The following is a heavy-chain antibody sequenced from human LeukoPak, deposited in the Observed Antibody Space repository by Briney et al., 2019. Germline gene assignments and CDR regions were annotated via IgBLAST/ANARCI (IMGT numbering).Heavy chain of an antibody. J-gene: IGHJ4*02. CDR3: AREFGFLEWLSDY. V-gene: IGHV3-33*01. CDR1: GFTFSSYG. D-gene: IGHD3-3*01. CDR2: IWYDGSNK. Sequence: GGSLRLSCAASGFTFSSYGMHWLRQAPGKGLEWVAVIWYDGSNKYYADSVKGRFTISRDNSKNTLYLQMNSLRAEDTAVYYCAREFGFLEWLSDYWGQGTLVTVSS.